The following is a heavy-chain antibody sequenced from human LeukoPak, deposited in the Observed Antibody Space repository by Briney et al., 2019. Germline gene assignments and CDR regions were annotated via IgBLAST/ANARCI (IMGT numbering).Heavy chain of an antibody. Sequence: NASETLSLTCAVYGGSFSGYYWSWIRQPPGKGLEWIGEINHSGSTNYNPSLKSRVTISVDTSRNQFSLKLSSVTAADTAVYYCARGRRYDFWSGDLNWFDPWGQGTLVTVSS. D-gene: IGHD3-3*01. J-gene: IGHJ5*02. CDR1: GGSFSGYY. CDR2: INHSGST. CDR3: ARGRRYDFWSGDLNWFDP. V-gene: IGHV4-34*01.